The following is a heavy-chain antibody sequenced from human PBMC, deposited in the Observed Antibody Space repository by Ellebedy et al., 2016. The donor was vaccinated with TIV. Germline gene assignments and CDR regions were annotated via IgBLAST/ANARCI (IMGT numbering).Heavy chain of an antibody. V-gene: IGHV5-10-1*01. CDR2: IDPSDSYT. Sequence: GESLKISCKGSGHSFTNYWINWVRQMPGKGLEWMGRIDPSDSYTNYSPSFQGHVTISADKSISTAYLQWSSLKASGTAMYYCASLTYCSGGSCYLGTFDIWGQGTMVTVSS. J-gene: IGHJ3*02. D-gene: IGHD2-15*01. CDR3: ASLTYCSGGSCYLGTFDI. CDR1: GHSFTNYW.